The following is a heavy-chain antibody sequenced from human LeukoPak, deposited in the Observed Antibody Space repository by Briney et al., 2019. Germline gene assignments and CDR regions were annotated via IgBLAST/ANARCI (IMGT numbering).Heavy chain of an antibody. D-gene: IGHD1-7*01. V-gene: IGHV3-23*01. CDR1: GFTFSSYA. J-gene: IGHJ4*02. CDR2: ISGSGLST. CDR3: AKDHRPNYLGYFDY. Sequence: GGSLRLSCAASGFTFSSYAMSWVRQAPGKGLEWVSSISGSGLSTYYADSVKGRFTISRDNSKNTLYLQMNSLRAEDTAVYYCAKDHRPNYLGYFDYWGQGTLVTVSS.